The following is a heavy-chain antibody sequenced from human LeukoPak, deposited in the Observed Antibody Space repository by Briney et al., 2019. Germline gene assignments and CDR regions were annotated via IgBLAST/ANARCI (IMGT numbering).Heavy chain of an antibody. CDR1: GFTFSSYW. CDR2: IKQDGSEK. CDR3: ARAYGYCSGGSCIYFDY. D-gene: IGHD2-15*01. J-gene: IGHJ4*02. V-gene: IGHV3-7*01. Sequence: PGGSLRLSCAASGFTFSSYWMSWVRQAPGKGLEWVANIKQDGSEKYYVDSVKGRLTISRDNAKNSLYLQMNSLRAEDTAVYYCARAYGYCSGGSCIYFDYWGQGTLVTVSS.